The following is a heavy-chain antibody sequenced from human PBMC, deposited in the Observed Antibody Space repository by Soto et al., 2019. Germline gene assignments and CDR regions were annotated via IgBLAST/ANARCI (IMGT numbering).Heavy chain of an antibody. CDR1: GFSLSTSGVG. Sequence: QITLKESGPTLVKPTQTLTLTCTFSGFSLSTSGVGVGWIRQPPGKALEWLALIYWDDDKRYSPSLKSRLTIPKVTSKNQLVLTMTNMDPVDTATYYCAHSLLDVFGELLLYYFDYWCQGTLVTVSS. CDR3: AHSLLDVFGELLLYYFDY. CDR2: IYWDDDK. D-gene: IGHD3-10*02. J-gene: IGHJ4*02. V-gene: IGHV2-5*02.